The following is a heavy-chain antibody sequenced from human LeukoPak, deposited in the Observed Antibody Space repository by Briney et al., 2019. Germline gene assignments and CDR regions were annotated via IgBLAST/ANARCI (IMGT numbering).Heavy chain of an antibody. Sequence: ASVKVSCKASGYTFTSYYMHWVRQAPGQGLEWMGIINPSGGSTSYAQKFQGRVTMTRDTSTSTVYMELSSLRSEDTAVYYCARDLERAPTDSGRDYYMDVWGKGTTVTVSS. CDR1: GYTFTSYY. CDR3: ARDLERAPTDSGRDYYMDV. D-gene: IGHD4-11*01. J-gene: IGHJ6*03. V-gene: IGHV1-46*01. CDR2: INPSGGST.